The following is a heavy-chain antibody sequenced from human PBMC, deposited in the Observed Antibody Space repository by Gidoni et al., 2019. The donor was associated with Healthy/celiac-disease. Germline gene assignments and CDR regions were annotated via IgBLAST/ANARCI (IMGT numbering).Heavy chain of an antibody. J-gene: IGHJ4*02. CDR2: IYYSGST. Sequence: IGSIYYSGSTYYNPSLKSRVTISVDTSKNQFSLKLSSVTAADTAVYYCAAYSSGWYSGFDYWGQGTLVTVSS. D-gene: IGHD6-19*01. CDR3: AAYSSGWYSGFDY. V-gene: IGHV4-39*01.